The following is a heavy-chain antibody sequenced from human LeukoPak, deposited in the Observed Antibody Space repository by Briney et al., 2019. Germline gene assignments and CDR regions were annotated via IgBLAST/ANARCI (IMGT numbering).Heavy chain of an antibody. V-gene: IGHV3-23*01. Sequence: GGSLRLSCAASGFTFSSYAMSWIRQAPGKGLEWLSAISGTTGTTFYADSVKGRFTIFRDNSKNTLYLQMNSLRAEDTALYYCAKAPAYYVPLYQFDYWGRGALVTVSS. D-gene: IGHD2-2*02. CDR1: GFTFSSYA. CDR3: AKAPAYYVPLYQFDY. J-gene: IGHJ4*02. CDR2: ISGTTGTT.